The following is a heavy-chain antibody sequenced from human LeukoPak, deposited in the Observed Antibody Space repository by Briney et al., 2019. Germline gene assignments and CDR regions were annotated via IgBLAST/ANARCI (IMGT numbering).Heavy chain of an antibody. Sequence: SETLSLTCTVSGGSISSYYWSWIRQPPGKGLEWIGEGSDGGGTKFNPSLKSRVTISADTSKNQFSLKLSSVTAADTGVYYCAKNGQTGFSFDPWGQGTLVTVSS. D-gene: IGHD1-14*01. CDR2: GSDGGGT. J-gene: IGHJ5*02. CDR3: AKNGQTGFSFDP. V-gene: IGHV4-34*01. CDR1: GGSISSYY.